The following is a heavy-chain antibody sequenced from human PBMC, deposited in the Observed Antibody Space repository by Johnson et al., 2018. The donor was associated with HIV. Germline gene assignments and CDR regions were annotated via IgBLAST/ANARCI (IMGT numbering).Heavy chain of an antibody. Sequence: VHLVESGGGVVRPGGSLRLSCAASGFTFDDYGMSWVRQAPGKGLEWVSGINWNGGSTGYADSVKGRFPISRDNAKNSLYLQMNSLRAEDTALYYCARVRSGWELLGAFDIWGQGTMVTVSS. D-gene: IGHD1-26*01. CDR3: ARVRSGWELLGAFDI. CDR2: INWNGGST. CDR1: GFTFDDYG. J-gene: IGHJ3*02. V-gene: IGHV3-20*04.